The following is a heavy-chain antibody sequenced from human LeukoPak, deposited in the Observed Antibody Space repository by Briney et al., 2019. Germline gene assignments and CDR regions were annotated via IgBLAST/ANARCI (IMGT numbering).Heavy chain of an antibody. J-gene: IGHJ4*02. CDR3: ASSRSSTSFDY. CDR1: GGSISSGGNY. V-gene: IGHV4-31*03. CDR2: IYYSGST. D-gene: IGHD2-2*01. Sequence: SETLSLTCTVSGGSISSGGNYWSWIRQHPGKGLEWIGYIYYSGSTYYNPSLKSRVTISVDTSKDQFSLKLSSVTAADTAVYYCASSRSSTSFDYWGQGTLVTVSS.